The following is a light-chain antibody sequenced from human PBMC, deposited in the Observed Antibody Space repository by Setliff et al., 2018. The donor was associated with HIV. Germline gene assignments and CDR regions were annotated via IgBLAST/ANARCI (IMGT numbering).Light chain of an antibody. V-gene: IGLV7-46*01. Sequence: QAVVTQEPSLTASPGGTVTLTCGSSTGAVTSGHYPYWFQQKPGQAPRTLIYDTNNKHSWTPARFSGSLLGGKAALTLSGAQPEDEAAYYCFLSYSAARRVFGGGTKVTVL. CDR1: TGAVTSGHY. J-gene: IGLJ3*02. CDR3: FLSYSAARRV. CDR2: DTN.